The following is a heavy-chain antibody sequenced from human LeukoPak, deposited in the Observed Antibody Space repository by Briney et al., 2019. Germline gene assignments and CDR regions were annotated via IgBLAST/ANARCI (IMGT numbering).Heavy chain of an antibody. D-gene: IGHD1-26*01. Sequence: GRSLRLSCAASGFTFSSYGMHWVRQAPGKGLEWVAVISYDGSNKYYADSVKGRFTISRDNSENTLYLQMNSLRAEDTAVYYCALNSGLDYWGQGTLVTVSS. J-gene: IGHJ4*02. CDR3: ALNSGLDY. CDR2: ISYDGSNK. V-gene: IGHV3-30*03. CDR1: GFTFSSYG.